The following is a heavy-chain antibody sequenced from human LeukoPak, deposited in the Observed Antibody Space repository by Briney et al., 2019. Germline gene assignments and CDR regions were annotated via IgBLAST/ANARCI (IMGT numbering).Heavy chain of an antibody. CDR1: GFTFSIAS. V-gene: IGHV3-15*01. D-gene: IGHD6-13*01. CDR3: TTHRGYSSSPTFDY. J-gene: IGHJ4*02. CDR2: IKTKTDGGTT. Sequence: GGSLRLSCAASGFTFSIASMSWVRQAPGKGLEWVGQIKTKTDGGTTDHAAPVKGRFTISRDYSKNTLYLQMSSLKTEDTAVYYCTTHRGYSSSPTFDYWGQGTLVTVSS.